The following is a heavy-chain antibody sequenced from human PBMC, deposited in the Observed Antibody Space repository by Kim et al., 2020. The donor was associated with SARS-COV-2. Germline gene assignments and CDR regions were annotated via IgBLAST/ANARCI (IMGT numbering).Heavy chain of an antibody. CDR3: ARDLGVGATPAGV. V-gene: IGHV3-33*01. Sequence: GGSLRLSCAASGFTFSSYGMHWVRQAPGKGLEWVAVIWYDGSNKYYADSVKGRFTISRDNSKNTLYLQMNSLRAEDTAVYYCARDLGVGATPAGVWGQGTLVTVSS. D-gene: IGHD1-26*01. J-gene: IGHJ4*02. CDR2: IWYDGSNK. CDR1: GFTFSSYG.